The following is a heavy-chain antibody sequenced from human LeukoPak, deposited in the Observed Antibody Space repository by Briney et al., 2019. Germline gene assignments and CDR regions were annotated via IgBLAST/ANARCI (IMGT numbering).Heavy chain of an antibody. Sequence: SETLSLTCTVSGGSISSSSYYWGWIRQPPGKGLEWIGSIYYSGSTYYNPSLKSRVTISVDTSKNQFSLKLSSVTAADTAVYYCARYTPPYSSSWYAKADYFDYWGQGTLVTVSS. CDR3: ARYTPPYSSSWYAKADYFDY. D-gene: IGHD6-13*01. J-gene: IGHJ4*02. V-gene: IGHV4-39*01. CDR2: IYYSGST. CDR1: GGSISSSSYY.